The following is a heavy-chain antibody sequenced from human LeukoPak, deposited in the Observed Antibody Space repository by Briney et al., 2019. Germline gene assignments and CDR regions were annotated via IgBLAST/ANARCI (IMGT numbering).Heavy chain of an antibody. V-gene: IGHV3-23*01. CDR1: GFTFSSYA. CDR3: AKDPPIGKFCTIVVFSPFDY. Sequence: GGSLTLSCAGSGFTFSSYAMSWVRQAPGQGLEWVSVISDSGDYTSYADSVRGRFTISRDNSRNTLYLQMISLRPEDTAVYYVAKDPPIGKFCTIVVFSPFDYWGQGTRVTV. D-gene: IGHD2-8*01. J-gene: IGHJ4*02. CDR2: ISDSGDYT.